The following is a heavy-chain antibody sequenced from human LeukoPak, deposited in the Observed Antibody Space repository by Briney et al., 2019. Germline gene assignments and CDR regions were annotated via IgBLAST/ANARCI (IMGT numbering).Heavy chain of an antibody. J-gene: IGHJ6*03. CDR3: ARCIVVVPAATPKGYYYYYMDV. D-gene: IGHD2-2*01. V-gene: IGHV1-69*05. CDR1: GGTFSSYA. CDR2: IIPIFGTA. Sequence: GASVKVSCKASGGTFSSYAISWVRQAPGQGLEWMGGIIPIFGTANYAQKFQGRVTITTDESTSTAYMELSSLRSEDTTVYYCARCIVVVPAATPKGYYYYYMDVWGKGTTVTVSS.